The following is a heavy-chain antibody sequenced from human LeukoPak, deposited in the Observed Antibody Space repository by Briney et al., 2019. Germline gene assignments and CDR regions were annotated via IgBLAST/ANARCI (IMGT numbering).Heavy chain of an antibody. Sequence: PGGSLRLSCAASGFTFSTYWMGWVRQAPGKGLEWVAVISYDGSNKYYADSVKGRFTISRDNSKNTLYLQMNSLRAEDTAVYYCASGSVGATTPCDYWGQGTLVTVSS. CDR1: GFTFSTYW. J-gene: IGHJ4*02. V-gene: IGHV3-30-3*01. CDR2: ISYDGSNK. D-gene: IGHD1-26*01. CDR3: ASGSVGATTPCDY.